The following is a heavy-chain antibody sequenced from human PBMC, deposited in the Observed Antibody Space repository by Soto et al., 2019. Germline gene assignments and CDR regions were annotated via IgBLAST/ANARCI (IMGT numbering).Heavy chain of an antibody. CDR2: ISAYNGNT. Sequence: GASVKVSCKASGYTFTSYGISWVRQAPGQGLEWMGWISAYNGNTNYAQKLQGRVTMTTDTSTSTAYMELRSLRSDDTAVYYCARVERLLYDSSGYPIDYWGQGTLVTVSS. D-gene: IGHD3-22*01. J-gene: IGHJ4*02. V-gene: IGHV1-18*01. CDR3: ARVERLLYDSSGYPIDY. CDR1: GYTFTSYG.